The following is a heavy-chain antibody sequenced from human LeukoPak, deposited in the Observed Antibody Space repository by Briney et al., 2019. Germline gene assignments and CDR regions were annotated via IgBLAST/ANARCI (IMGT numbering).Heavy chain of an antibody. J-gene: IGHJ4*02. CDR3: ARGSSGWYFSYYFDY. CDR1: GFTFSSYS. CDR2: ISSSSSTI. D-gene: IGHD6-19*01. V-gene: IGHV3-48*04. Sequence: GRSLRLSCAASGFTFSSYSMNWVRQAPGKGLEWVSYISSSSSTIYYADSVKGRFTISRDNAKNSLYLQMNSLRAEDTAVYYCARGSSGWYFSYYFDYWGQGTLVTVSS.